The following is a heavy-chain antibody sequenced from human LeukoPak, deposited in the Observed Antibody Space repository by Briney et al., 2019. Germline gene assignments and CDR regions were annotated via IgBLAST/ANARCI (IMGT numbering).Heavy chain of an antibody. Sequence: PGGSLRLPCAASGFTFSSYAMSWVRQAPGKGLEWVSAISGSGGSTYYADSVKGRFTISRDNSKNTLYLQMNSLRAEDTAVYYCAKLDRYYYGSGEFDPWGQGTLVTVSS. CDR2: ISGSGGST. J-gene: IGHJ5*02. CDR3: AKLDRYYYGSGEFDP. V-gene: IGHV3-23*01. D-gene: IGHD3-10*01. CDR1: GFTFSSYA.